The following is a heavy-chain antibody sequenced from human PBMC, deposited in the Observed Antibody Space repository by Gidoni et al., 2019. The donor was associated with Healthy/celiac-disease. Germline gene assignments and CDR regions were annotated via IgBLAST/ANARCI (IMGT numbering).Heavy chain of an antibody. Sequence: QVQLVESGGGVVQPGRSLRLSCAAPGFTFSSHGMHWVRQSPGKGMEWVAVISYDGINKYYADSVKGRFTISRDNSKNTLYLQMNSLRAEDTAVYYCAKPGDTAMVVYYFDYWGQGTLVTVSS. J-gene: IGHJ4*02. V-gene: IGHV3-30*18. CDR1: GFTFSSHG. CDR2: ISYDGINK. D-gene: IGHD5-18*01. CDR3: AKPGDTAMVVYYFDY.